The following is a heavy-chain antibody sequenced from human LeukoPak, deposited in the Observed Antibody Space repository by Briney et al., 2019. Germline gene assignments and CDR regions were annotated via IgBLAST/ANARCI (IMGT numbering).Heavy chain of an antibody. D-gene: IGHD3-3*01. Sequence: PSETLSLTCTVSGGSISSYYWSWIRQPPGKGLEWIGYIYYSGSTNYNPSLKSRVTISVDTSKNQFSLKLSSVTAADTAVYYCARDGTLRGHYDFWSGYNWFDPWGQGTLVTVSS. CDR1: GGSISSYY. CDR3: ARDGTLRGHYDFWSGYNWFDP. J-gene: IGHJ5*02. CDR2: IYYSGST. V-gene: IGHV4-59*12.